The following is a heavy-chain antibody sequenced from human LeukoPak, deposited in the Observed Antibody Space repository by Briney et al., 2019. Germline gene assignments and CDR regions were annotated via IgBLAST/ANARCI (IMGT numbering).Heavy chain of an antibody. V-gene: IGHV1-46*01. D-gene: IGHD2-2*01. CDR2: INPSGGNT. Sequence: ASVKVSCKASGYTFTSYYMHWVRQAPGQELEWMGIINPSGGNTNYAQKFQGRVTMTRDTSTSTVYMELSSLRSEDTAVYYCAREVVPAAKGFDYWGQGTLVTVSS. CDR3: AREVVPAAKGFDY. J-gene: IGHJ4*02. CDR1: GYTFTSYY.